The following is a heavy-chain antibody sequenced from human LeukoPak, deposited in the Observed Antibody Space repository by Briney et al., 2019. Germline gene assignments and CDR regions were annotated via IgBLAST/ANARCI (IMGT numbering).Heavy chain of an antibody. CDR3: AKDDDWGRYKH. J-gene: IGHJ1*01. D-gene: IGHD3-16*01. Sequence: GSLRLSCATSGFTFSSHGMNWVRQAPGKGLGWVSGISPSGGITYYIDSVKGRFTISRDNSKNTVSLQMNSLRAEDTAVYYCAKDDDWGRYKHWGQGTLVTVSS. CDR1: GFTFSSHG. CDR2: ISPSGGIT. V-gene: IGHV3-23*01.